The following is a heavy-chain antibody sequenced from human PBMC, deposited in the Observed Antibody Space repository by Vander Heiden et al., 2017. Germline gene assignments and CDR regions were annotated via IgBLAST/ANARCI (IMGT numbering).Heavy chain of an antibody. CDR3: AKDGSGWANPYWYYYYGMDV. J-gene: IGHJ6*02. CDR1: GFTFSSYG. CDR2: ISYDGSNK. Sequence: QVQLVESGGGVVQPGRSLRLSCAASGFTFSSYGMHWVRQAPGKGLEWVAVISYDGSNKYYADSVKGRFTISRDNSKNTLYLQMNSLRAEDTAVYYCAKDGSGWANPYWYYYYGMDVWGQGTTVTVSS. V-gene: IGHV3-30*18. D-gene: IGHD6-19*01.